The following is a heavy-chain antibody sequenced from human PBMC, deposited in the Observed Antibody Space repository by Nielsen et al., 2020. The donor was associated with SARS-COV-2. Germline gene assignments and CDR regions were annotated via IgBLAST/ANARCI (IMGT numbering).Heavy chain of an antibody. D-gene: IGHD1-26*01. CDR2: ISYDGSNK. CDR1: GFTFSSYA. CDR3: ARDLGVGATRDYYYYGMDV. Sequence: GGSLRFSCAASGFTFSSYAMHWVRQAPGKGLEWVAVISYDGSNKYYADSVKGRFTISRDNSKNTLYLQMNSLRAEDTAVYYCARDLGVGATRDYYYYGMDVWGQGTTVTVSS. V-gene: IGHV3-30-3*01. J-gene: IGHJ6*02.